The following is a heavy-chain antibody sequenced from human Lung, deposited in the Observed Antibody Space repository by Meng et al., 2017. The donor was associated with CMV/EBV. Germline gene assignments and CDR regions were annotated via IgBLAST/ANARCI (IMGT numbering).Heavy chain of an antibody. Sequence: TFTGYNVHWERPAPGQGLEWMGWINPNSGDTKYAERFQGRVTLTGDTSISTAYMELSSLKSDDTAVYFCARLFHTSLGTNYYYGMDVWGRGTMVTVSS. J-gene: IGHJ6*02. CDR1: TFTGYN. D-gene: IGHD3-10*01. CDR3: ARLFHTSLGTNYYYGMDV. V-gene: IGHV1-2*02. CDR2: INPNSGDT.